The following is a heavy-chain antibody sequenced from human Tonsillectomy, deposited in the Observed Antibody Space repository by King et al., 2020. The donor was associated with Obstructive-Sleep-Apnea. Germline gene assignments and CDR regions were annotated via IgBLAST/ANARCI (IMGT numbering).Heavy chain of an antibody. D-gene: IGHD5-12*01. J-gene: IGHJ4*02. CDR1: GGTFSTYA. CDR2: IIPIFGTT. Sequence: QLVQSGAGVKKPGSSVNVSCKASGGTFSTYAISWVRQAPGQGLEWMGGIIPIFGTTNYAQKFQGRVTITADESTSTAYMELSSLRSEDTAVYYCARAPSGYSTYEPLYYWGQGTLVTVSS. CDR3: ARAPSGYSTYEPLYY. V-gene: IGHV1-69*01.